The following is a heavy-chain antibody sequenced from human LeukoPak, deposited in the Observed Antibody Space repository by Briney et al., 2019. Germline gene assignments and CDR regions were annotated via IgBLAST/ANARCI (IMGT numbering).Heavy chain of an antibody. Sequence: GGSLRLSCAASGFTFSSYEMNWVRQAPGKGLEWVSLISISGDTYYADSVKGRFTLSRDNSMDTLYLQMNSLRVEDTAVYYCAKELRPNDYWGQGTLVTVSS. CDR1: GFTFSSYE. D-gene: IGHD2-15*01. J-gene: IGHJ4*03. CDR2: ISISGDT. CDR3: AKELRPNDY. V-gene: IGHV3-23*01.